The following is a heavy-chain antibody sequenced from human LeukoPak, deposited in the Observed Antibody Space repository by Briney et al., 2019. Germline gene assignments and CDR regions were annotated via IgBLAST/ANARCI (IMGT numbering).Heavy chain of an antibody. Sequence: PSQTLSLTCTVSGGSISSGDYYWSWIRQHPGKGLEWIGYIYYSGSTYYNPSLKSRVTISVDTSKNQFSLKLSSVTAADTAVYYCARVASPQQPGSGFDPWGQGTLVTVSS. V-gene: IGHV4-31*03. CDR1: GGSISSGDYY. D-gene: IGHD6-13*01. J-gene: IGHJ5*02. CDR2: IYYSGST. CDR3: ARVASPQQPGSGFDP.